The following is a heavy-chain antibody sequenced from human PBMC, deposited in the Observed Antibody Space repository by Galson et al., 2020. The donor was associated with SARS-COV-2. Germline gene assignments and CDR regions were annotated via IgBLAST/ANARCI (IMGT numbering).Heavy chain of an antibody. J-gene: IGHJ4*02. CDR1: GGSFSGYY. CDR3: ARGPVAGTGN. Sequence: SETLSLTCAVYGGSFSGYYWSWIRQPPGKGLEWIGEINSSGSTNYNPSLKSRVTISVDTSKNQFSLKLSSVTAADTAAYYCARGPVAGTGNWGRGTLVTVSS. D-gene: IGHD6-19*01. CDR2: INSSGST. V-gene: IGHV4-34*01.